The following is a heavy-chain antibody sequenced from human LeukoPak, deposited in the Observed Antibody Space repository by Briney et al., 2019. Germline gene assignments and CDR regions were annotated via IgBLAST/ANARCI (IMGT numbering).Heavy chain of an antibody. V-gene: IGHV3-7*01. CDR3: ARDPYSGNYGAYYYYYMDV. J-gene: IGHJ6*03. CDR1: GFTFSSYW. CDR2: IKQDGSEK. D-gene: IGHD1-26*01. Sequence: GGSLRLSCAASGFTFSSYWMSWVRQAPGKGLEWVANIKQDGSEKYYVDSVKGRFTISRDNAKNSLYLQMDSLRVEDTAVYYCARDPYSGNYGAYYYYYMDVWGKGTTVTISS.